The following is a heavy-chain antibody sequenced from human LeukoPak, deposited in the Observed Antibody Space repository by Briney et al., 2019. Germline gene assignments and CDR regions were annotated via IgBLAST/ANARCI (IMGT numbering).Heavy chain of an antibody. J-gene: IGHJ4*02. D-gene: IGHD3-10*01. Sequence: PSETLSLTCAVYGGSFRGYYWSRIREPPGKGLEWSGDINHSGSTNYNPSLKSRVTISADTSKNQFSLKLSSVTAADSAVYYCARGVRYYYGSGSSINDYWGQGTLVTVSS. CDR1: GGSFRGYY. CDR3: ARGVRYYYGSGSSINDY. V-gene: IGHV4-34*01. CDR2: INHSGST.